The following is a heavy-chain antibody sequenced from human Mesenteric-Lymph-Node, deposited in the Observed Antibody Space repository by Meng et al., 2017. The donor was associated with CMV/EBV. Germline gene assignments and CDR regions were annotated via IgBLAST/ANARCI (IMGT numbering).Heavy chain of an antibody. Sequence: GESLKISCAASGFTFSNYWMHWVRQAPGKGLVWVSRIKTDGRDTSYADSVKGRFTISRDNAKNTLYLQMNSLRLEETALYYCARETDSGWRGVDSWGQGTLVTVSS. J-gene: IGHJ4*02. CDR1: GFTFSNYW. V-gene: IGHV3-74*01. CDR3: ARETDSGWRGVDS. CDR2: IKTDGRDT. D-gene: IGHD6-19*01.